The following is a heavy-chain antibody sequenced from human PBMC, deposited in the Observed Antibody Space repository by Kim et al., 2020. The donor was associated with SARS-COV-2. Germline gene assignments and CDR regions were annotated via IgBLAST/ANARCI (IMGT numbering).Heavy chain of an antibody. J-gene: IGHJ4*02. D-gene: IGHD3-16*01. V-gene: IGHV4-34*01. CDR3: TRKGDFFDY. Sequence: GTTKYNPSLMSRVTMSIDTSKNQFSLKVTSVTAADTAVYYCTRKGDFFDYWGQGTLITVSS. CDR2: GTT.